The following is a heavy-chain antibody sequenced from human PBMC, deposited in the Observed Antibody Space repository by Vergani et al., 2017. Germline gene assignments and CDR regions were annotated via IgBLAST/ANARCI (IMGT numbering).Heavy chain of an antibody. CDR1: GGSFSGYY. CDR2: IYYSGST. Sequence: QVQLQQWGAGLLKPSETLSLTCAVYGGSFSGYYWGWIRQPPGKGLEWIGSIYYSGSTYYNPSLKSRVTISVDTSKNQVSLKLSSVTAADTDVYYCARVFQLAGDYYYYGMDVWGQGTTVTVSS. J-gene: IGHJ6*02. CDR3: ARVFQLAGDYYYYGMDV. V-gene: IGHV4-34*01. D-gene: IGHD6-6*01.